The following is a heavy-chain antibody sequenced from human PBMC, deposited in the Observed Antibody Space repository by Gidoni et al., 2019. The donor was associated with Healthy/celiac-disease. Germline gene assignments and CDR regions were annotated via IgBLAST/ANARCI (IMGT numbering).Heavy chain of an antibody. CDR2: NYHSGST. V-gene: IGHV4-4*02. Sequence: QVQLPESGPALVTPLGTLSLTCAVSCGSISSSNWWSWVRQPPGKGLEWIGENYHSGSTNYNPAHKSRVTRSVDKSKNQFSLKLSSVTAADTAVYYCARGGRFVRGWFDPWGQGTLVTVSS. CDR3: ARGGRFVRGWFDP. J-gene: IGHJ5*02. CDR1: CGSISSSNW. D-gene: IGHD3-3*01.